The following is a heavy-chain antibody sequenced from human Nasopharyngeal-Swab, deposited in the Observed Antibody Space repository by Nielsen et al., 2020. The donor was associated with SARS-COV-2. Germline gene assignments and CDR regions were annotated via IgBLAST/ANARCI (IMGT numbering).Heavy chain of an antibody. J-gene: IGHJ6*04. V-gene: IGHV4-31*02. CDR2: TYYSGST. D-gene: IGHD6-13*01. Sequence: WIRQPPGKGLEWIGYTYYSGSTYYNPSPKSRVTISVDTSKNQFSLKLSSVTAADTAVYYCARGQQLVTMDVWGKGTTVTVSS. CDR3: ARGQQLVTMDV.